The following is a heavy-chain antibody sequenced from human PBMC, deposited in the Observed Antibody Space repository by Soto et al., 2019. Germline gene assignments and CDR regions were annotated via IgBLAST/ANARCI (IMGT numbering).Heavy chain of an antibody. CDR3: ARDDPELPVY. D-gene: IGHD1-7*01. CDR1: GLIFSDYA. J-gene: IGHJ4*02. V-gene: IGHV3-21*01. Sequence: GGSLRLSCAASGLIFSDYAMSWVRQAPGKGLECVACISGSGGYIYYADSVKGRFTISRDNAKNTLYLQMNSLRAEDTAVYYCARDDPELPVYWGQGTLVTVSS. CDR2: ISGSGGYI.